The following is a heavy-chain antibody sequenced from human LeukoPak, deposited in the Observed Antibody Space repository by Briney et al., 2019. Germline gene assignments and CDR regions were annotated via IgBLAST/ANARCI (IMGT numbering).Heavy chain of an antibody. Sequence: KPGESLKISCKGSGYSFTSYWIGWVRQMPGKGLEWMGIIYPGDYDTRYSPSFQGQVTISADKFISTAYLQWSSLKASDTAMYYCARLRRDGYNYYSFDIWGQGTMVTVSS. J-gene: IGHJ3*02. CDR3: ARLRRDGYNYYSFDI. CDR2: IYPGDYDT. D-gene: IGHD5-24*01. CDR1: GYSFTSYW. V-gene: IGHV5-51*03.